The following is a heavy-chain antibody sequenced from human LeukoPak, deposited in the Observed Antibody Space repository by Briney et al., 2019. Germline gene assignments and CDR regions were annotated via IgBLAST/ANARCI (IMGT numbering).Heavy chain of an antibody. CDR3: TRLLDYNGYYYGAFDY. V-gene: IGHV3-73*01. Sequence: GGSLRLSCAASGFTFSASAMHWVRQASGKGLEWVGRIRTKTNNFATAYAASVKGRFTVSRDDSKNTAYLQMNSLKTGDTAVYYCTRLLDYNGYYYGAFDYWGQGTLVTVSS. CDR2: IRTKTNNFAT. D-gene: IGHD3-22*01. J-gene: IGHJ4*02. CDR1: GFTFSASA.